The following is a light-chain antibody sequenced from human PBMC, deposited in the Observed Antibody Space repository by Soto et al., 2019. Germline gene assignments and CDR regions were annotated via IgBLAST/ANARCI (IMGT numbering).Light chain of an antibody. CDR2: GSS. V-gene: IGKV3-15*01. Sequence: EIVMTQSPATLSVSPGERATLSCRASQSVSSNLAWSQQKPGQAPRLLIYGSSTRATGIPARLSGSGSGTEFTLTISSLQSEEFAVYYWQQYNNWPRTFGQGTKVEIK. J-gene: IGKJ1*01. CDR3: QQYNNWPRT. CDR1: QSVSSN.